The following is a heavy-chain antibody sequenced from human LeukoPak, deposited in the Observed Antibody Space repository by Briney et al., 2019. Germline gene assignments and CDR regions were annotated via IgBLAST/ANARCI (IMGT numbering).Heavy chain of an antibody. J-gene: IGHJ4*02. D-gene: IGHD6-19*01. V-gene: IGHV3-49*03. CDR3: TRDHSASGWYRTADY. CDR1: GFTFADYA. CDR2: IRSKAYGGTT. Sequence: PGRSLRLSCTASGFTFADYAMSWFRQAPGEGLEWVGFIRSKAYGGTTEYAASVKGRFIISRDDSKSIAYLQMNSLKTEDTAVYYCTRDHSASGWYRTADYWGQGTLVTVSS.